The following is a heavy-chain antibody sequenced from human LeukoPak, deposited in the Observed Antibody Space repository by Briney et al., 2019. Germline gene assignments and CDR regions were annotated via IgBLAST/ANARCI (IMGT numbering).Heavy chain of an antibody. CDR3: AKVGEQWMARPPQTWFDP. D-gene: IGHD6-19*01. CDR1: GFTFSSYA. J-gene: IGHJ5*02. Sequence: PGRSLRLSCAASGFTFSSYAMSWVRQAPGKGLEWVSAICGSGGSTCYADSVKGRFTISRDNSKNTLYLQMNSLRAEDTAVYYCAKVGEQWMARPPQTWFDPWGQGTLVTVSS. CDR2: ICGSGGST. V-gene: IGHV3-23*01.